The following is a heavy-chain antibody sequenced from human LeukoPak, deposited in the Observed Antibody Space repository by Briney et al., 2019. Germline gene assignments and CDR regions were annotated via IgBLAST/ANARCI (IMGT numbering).Heavy chain of an antibody. D-gene: IGHD2-2*02. CDR2: IYYSGST. CDR3: ARTAEEVVPAAILGYYYYYMDV. Sequence: SWVRQAPGKGLEWIGYIYYSGSTYYNPSLKSRVTISVDTSKNQFSLKLSSVTAADTAVYYCARTAEEVVPAAILGYYYYYMDVWGKGTTVTVSS. J-gene: IGHJ6*03. V-gene: IGHV4-30-4*08.